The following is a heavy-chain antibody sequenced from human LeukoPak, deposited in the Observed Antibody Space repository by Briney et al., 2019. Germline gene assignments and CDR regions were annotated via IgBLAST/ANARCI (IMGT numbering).Heavy chain of an antibody. V-gene: IGHV3-30*01. D-gene: IGHD2/OR15-2a*01. Sequence: GRSPRLSCAASGFIFSNYAMHWVRQAPGKGLEWVALISSDGSKTYHADSVKGRFSISRDNSKNTLYLQLNSLRAEDTSVYYCARDRCTSTTCYLFDYWGQGTLVIISS. CDR1: GFIFSNYA. J-gene: IGHJ4*02. CDR3: ARDRCTSTTCYLFDY. CDR2: ISSDGSKT.